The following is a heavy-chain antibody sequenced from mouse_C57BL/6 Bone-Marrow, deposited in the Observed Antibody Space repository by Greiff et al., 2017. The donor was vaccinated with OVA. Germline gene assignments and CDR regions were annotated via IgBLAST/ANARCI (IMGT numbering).Heavy chain of an antibody. CDR3: ARSGPDPFAY. CDR2: INPGSGGT. D-gene: IGHD3-1*01. CDR1: GYAFTNYL. J-gene: IGHJ3*01. V-gene: IGHV1-54*01. Sequence: QVQLKQSGAELVRPGTSVKVSCKASGYAFTNYLIEWVKQRPGQGLEWIGVINPGSGGTNYNEKFKGKATLTADKSSSTAYMQLSSLTSEDSAVYFCARSGPDPFAYWGQGTLVTVSA.